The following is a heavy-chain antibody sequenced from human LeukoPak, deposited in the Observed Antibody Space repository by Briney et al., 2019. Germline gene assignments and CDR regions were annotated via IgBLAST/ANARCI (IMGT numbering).Heavy chain of an antibody. Sequence: PGGSLRLSCAASGFTFSSYAMSWDRQAPGKGLEWVSSISGSGSGGRTDYADSVKGRFTISRDNSKNTLYLQMNSLRAEDTAVYYCAKDKDDGFDIWGQGTMVTVSS. J-gene: IGHJ3*02. V-gene: IGHV3-23*01. CDR3: AKDKDDGFDI. CDR1: GFTFSSYA. CDR2: ISGSGSGGRT.